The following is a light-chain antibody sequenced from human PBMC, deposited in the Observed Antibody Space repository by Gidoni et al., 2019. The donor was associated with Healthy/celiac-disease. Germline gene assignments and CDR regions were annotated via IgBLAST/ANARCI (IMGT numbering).Light chain of an antibody. CDR1: QSVLYSSNNKNY. V-gene: IGKV4-1*01. CDR2: WAS. CDR3: QQYYSIPPT. Sequence: DIVMTQSPDSLAVSLGERATINCKSSQSVLYSSNNKNYLAWYQQKPGQPPKLLIYWASTRESGVPDRFSGSGSGTDFTLTISSLQAEDVAVYYCQQYYSIPPTFGGXTKVEIK. J-gene: IGKJ4*01.